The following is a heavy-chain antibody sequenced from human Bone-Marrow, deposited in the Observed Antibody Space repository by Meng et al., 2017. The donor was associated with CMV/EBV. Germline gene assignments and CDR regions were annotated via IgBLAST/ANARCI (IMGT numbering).Heavy chain of an antibody. D-gene: IGHD2-2*01. CDR1: GGSISSSSYY. Sequence: SETLSLTCTLSGGSISSSSYYWGWIRQPPGKGLEWIGSIYYSGSTYYNPFLKSRVTISVDTSKNQFSLKLSSVTAADTAVYYCARRWSTSCFDYWGQGTLVTVSS. V-gene: IGHV4-39*01. CDR3: ARRWSTSCFDY. CDR2: IYYSGST. J-gene: IGHJ4*02.